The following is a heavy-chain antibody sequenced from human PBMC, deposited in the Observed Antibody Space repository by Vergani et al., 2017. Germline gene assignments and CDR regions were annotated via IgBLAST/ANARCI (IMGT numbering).Heavy chain of an antibody. J-gene: IGHJ5*02. V-gene: IGHV1-2*02. CDR1: GFTFSSYS. CDR3: ARDLDYDFWEGFDP. CDR2: INPNSGGT. D-gene: IGHD3-3*01. Sequence: VQLVESGGGLVKPGGSLRLSCAASGFTFSSYSMNWVRQAPGQGLEWMGWINPNSGGTNYAQKFQGRVTMTRDTSISTAYMELSRLRSDDTAVYYCARDLDYDFWEGFDPWGQGTLVTVSS.